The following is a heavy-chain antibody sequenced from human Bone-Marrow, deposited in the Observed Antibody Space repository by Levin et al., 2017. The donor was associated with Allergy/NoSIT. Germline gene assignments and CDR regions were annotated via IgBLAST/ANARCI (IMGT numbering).Heavy chain of an antibody. D-gene: IGHD3-10*01. CDR2: IYYNGNT. V-gene: IGHV4-39*07. J-gene: IGHJ5*02. CDR1: GGSISSDTFH. Sequence: PSETLSLTCTVSGGSISSDTFHWGWIRQPPGKGLEWIGSIYYNGNTYYNPSLMSRVTISVDTSKNQFSLKLNSVTAADTAVYYCARDCCSVRSWFGPWGQGSLVTVSS. CDR3: ARDCCSVRSWFGP.